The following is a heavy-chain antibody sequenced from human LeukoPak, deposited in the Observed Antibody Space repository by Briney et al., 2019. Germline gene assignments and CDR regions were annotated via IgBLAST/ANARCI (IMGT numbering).Heavy chain of an antibody. V-gene: IGHV1-2*02. D-gene: IGHD6-13*01. CDR3: ARDLDSSWTGYFQP. Sequence: ASVKVSCKASGYTFTGYYIHWVRQAPGQGPEWMGWVNPNDGGTNYAQKFQGRVTMTWDTSITTAYMELSSLTSDDTAVYYCARDLDSSWTGYFQPWGQGTLVTVSS. J-gene: IGHJ1*01. CDR2: VNPNDGGT. CDR1: GYTFTGYY.